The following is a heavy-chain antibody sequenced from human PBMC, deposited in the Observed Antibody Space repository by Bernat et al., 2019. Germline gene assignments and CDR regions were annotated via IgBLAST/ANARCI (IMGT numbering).Heavy chain of an antibody. V-gene: IGHV3-23*01. D-gene: IGHD6-25*01. J-gene: IGHJ4*02. CDR2: VSGSGDTA. Sequence: EVQLLESGGGLVQPGGSLRLSCAASGFTFSDYPMTWVRQAPGKGQEWVSTVSGSGDTAYYADSVKGRFTISRDNSKNSLWLQMNSLRAEDTAVYYCARDRTSRRDFDYWGQGTLVTISS. CDR1: GFTFSDYP. CDR3: ARDRTSRRDFDY.